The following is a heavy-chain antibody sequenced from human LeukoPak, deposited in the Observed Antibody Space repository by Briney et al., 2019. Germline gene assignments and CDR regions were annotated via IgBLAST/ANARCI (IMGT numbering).Heavy chain of an antibody. CDR1: GFTLSSYA. CDR3: ATAAYDSGSYIVNHDY. Sequence: GGSLRLSCAASGFTLSSYAMTWVRQAPGRGLEWVSSVDGGGGGTYYADSVKGRFTIPRDNSKNTLYLQMSSLRAEDTAVYYCATAAYDSGSYIVNHDYWGQGTLVTVSS. J-gene: IGHJ4*02. CDR2: VDGGGGGT. D-gene: IGHD3-22*01. V-gene: IGHV3-23*01.